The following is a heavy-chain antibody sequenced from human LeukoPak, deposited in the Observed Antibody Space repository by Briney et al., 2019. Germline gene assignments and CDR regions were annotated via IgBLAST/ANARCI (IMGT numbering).Heavy chain of an antibody. CDR2: INPDGSEK. V-gene: IGHV3-7*01. D-gene: IGHD6-19*01. Sequence: PGGSLRLSCAAPGFIFSKYWMTWVRQAPGKGLEWVASINPDGSEKYYLDSVKGRFSISRDNARNSVYLQMNSLRDDDTSVYYCARDASALHWGRGTLVTVSS. CDR1: GFIFSKYW. J-gene: IGHJ4*02. CDR3: ARDASALH.